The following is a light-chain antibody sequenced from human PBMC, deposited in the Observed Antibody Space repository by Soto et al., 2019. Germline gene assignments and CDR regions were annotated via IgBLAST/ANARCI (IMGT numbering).Light chain of an antibody. CDR1: QSISSY. CDR2: AAS. CDR3: QQRNSDPPWT. Sequence: DIHMTQSPSSLSASVGYIVTITCRASQSISSYLNWYQQKPGKAPKLLIYAASTLQSGVPSRFSGSGSGTEFTLTISSLQPEDFATYYCQQRNSDPPWTFGQGTKVDIK. V-gene: IGKV1-9*01. J-gene: IGKJ1*01.